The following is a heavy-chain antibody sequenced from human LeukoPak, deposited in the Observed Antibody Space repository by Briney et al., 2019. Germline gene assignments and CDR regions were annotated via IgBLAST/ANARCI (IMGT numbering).Heavy chain of an antibody. V-gene: IGHV3-48*01. Sequence: GGSLRLSCAASGFTFSSYSMNWVRQAPGKGLEWVSYISSSSSTIYYADSVKGRFTISRDNAKNSLYLQMNSLRAEDTAVYYCARDHIFWGTYFDYWGQGTLVTVSS. D-gene: IGHD3-16*01. CDR1: GFTFSSYS. CDR3: ARDHIFWGTYFDY. J-gene: IGHJ4*02. CDR2: ISSSSSTI.